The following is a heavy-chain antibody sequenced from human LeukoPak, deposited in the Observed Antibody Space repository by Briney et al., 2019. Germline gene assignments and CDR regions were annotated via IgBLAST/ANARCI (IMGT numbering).Heavy chain of an antibody. J-gene: IGHJ4*02. D-gene: IGHD6-19*01. CDR3: ASHAVAGTASDY. CDR2: IDPSDSYT. Sequence: GESLRISCKGSGYSFTSYWISWVRQMPGKGLEWMGRIDPSDSYTNYSPSFQGHVTISADKSIGTAYLQWSSLKASDTAMYYCASHAVAGTASDYWGQGTLVTVSS. CDR1: GYSFTSYW. V-gene: IGHV5-10-1*01.